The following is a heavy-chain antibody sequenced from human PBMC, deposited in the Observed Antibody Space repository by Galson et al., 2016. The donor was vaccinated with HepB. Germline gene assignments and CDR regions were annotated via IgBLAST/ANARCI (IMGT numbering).Heavy chain of an antibody. J-gene: IGHJ4*02. Sequence: SETLSLTCTVSGVSVTRYYWSWIRQSPGKRLEWIGYIYVRGNTNYNPSLRGRVTISVDESKNQFSLRLTSMTAADTAVYYCTRDGSGWSAYWGQGTLVTVSS. D-gene: IGHD6-19*01. V-gene: IGHV4-59*02. CDR3: TRDGSGWSAY. CDR2: IYVRGNT. CDR1: GVSVTRYY.